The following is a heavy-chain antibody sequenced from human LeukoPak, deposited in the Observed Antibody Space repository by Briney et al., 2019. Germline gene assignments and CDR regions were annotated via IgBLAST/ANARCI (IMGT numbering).Heavy chain of an antibody. V-gene: IGHV4-39*07. CDR1: GGSISSISSNN. CDR3: ASRPYCSSTSCSVDSTFDY. J-gene: IGHJ4*02. Sequence: PSETLSLTCAVSGGSISSISSNNWAWIRQPPGKGLEWIGEINHSGGTNYNPSLKSRVTISVDTSKNQVSLKLSSVTAADTAVYYCASRPYCSSTSCSVDSTFDYWGQGTLVTVSS. D-gene: IGHD2-2*01. CDR2: INHSGGT.